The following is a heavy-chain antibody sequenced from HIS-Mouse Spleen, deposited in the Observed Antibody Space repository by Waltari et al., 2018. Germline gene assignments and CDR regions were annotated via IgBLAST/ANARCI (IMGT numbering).Heavy chain of an antibody. J-gene: IGHJ1*01. V-gene: IGHV4-38-2*02. CDR3: ARDSWAYAIEYFQH. Sequence: QVQLQESGPGLVKPSETLSLTCTVSGYSISSGYYWGWIRQPPGKGLEWIGSIYHSGRTYYNPSLKSRVTISVDTSENQFSLKLSSVTAADTAVYYCARDSWAYAIEYFQHWGQGTLVTVSS. CDR2: IYHSGRT. D-gene: IGHD2-8*01. CDR1: GYSISSGYY.